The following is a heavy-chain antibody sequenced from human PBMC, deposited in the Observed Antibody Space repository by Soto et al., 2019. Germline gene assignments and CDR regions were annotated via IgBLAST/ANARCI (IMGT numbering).Heavy chain of an antibody. Sequence: QVQLVQSGAEVEKPGASVKVSCKASGYTFTDYGITWVRQAPGQGLEWMGWSSAYNGHTNYVQKLPGRVNMTTAPTTTTAYMELRSLRSDDTAAYYCARVGLGFDFGSVYRGHFWDCDLWGRGTLVTVSS. D-gene: IGHD3-3*01. CDR1: GYTFTDYG. CDR3: ARVGLGFDFGSVYRGHFWDCDL. J-gene: IGHJ2*01. CDR2: SSAYNGHT. V-gene: IGHV1-18*01.